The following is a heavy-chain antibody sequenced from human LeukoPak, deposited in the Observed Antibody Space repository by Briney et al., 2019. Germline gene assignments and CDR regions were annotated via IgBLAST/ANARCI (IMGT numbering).Heavy chain of an antibody. CDR2: INWSGGST. D-gene: IGHD2-2*01. Sequence: GGSLRLSCAASGFAFINFGRHGVRQAPGKGLEWVSGINWSGGSTGYADPLRGRFTISRDNAKNSLYLQMDSLRAEDTALYYCARAPITSPFYFDYWGQGTLVTVSS. CDR1: GFAFINFG. J-gene: IGHJ4*02. CDR3: ARAPITSPFYFDY. V-gene: IGHV3-20*04.